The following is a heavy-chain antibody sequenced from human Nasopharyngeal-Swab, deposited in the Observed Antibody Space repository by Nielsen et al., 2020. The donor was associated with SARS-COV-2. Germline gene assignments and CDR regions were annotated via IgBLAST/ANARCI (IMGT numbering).Heavy chain of an antibody. CDR1: GYTFTGCY. Sequence: ASVKVSCKASGYTFTGCYMHWVRQAPGQGLEWMGIINPSGGSTSYAQKFQGRVTMTRDTSTSTVYMELSSLRSEDTAVYYCASSLGEFQAADYWGQGTLVTVSS. CDR3: ASSLGEFQAADY. D-gene: IGHD3-16*01. CDR2: INPSGGST. J-gene: IGHJ4*02. V-gene: IGHV1-46*01.